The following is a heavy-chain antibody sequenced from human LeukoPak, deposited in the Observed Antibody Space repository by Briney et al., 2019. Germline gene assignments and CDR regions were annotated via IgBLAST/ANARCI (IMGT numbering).Heavy chain of an antibody. CDR1: GGSISSGGYY. J-gene: IGHJ6*03. CDR2: IYYSGST. D-gene: IGHD6-13*01. Sequence: PSQTLSLTCTVSGGSISSGGYYWSWIRQHPGKGLEWIGYIYYSGSTYYNPSLKSRVTMSVDTSKNQFSLKLSSVTAADTAVYYCARGMAAVSLYYYYMDVWGKGTTVTVSS. CDR3: ARGMAAVSLYYYYMDV. V-gene: IGHV4-31*03.